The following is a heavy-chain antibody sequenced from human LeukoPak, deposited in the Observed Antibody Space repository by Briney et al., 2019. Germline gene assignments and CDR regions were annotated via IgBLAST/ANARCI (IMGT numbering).Heavy chain of an antibody. CDR1: GFTFSRYG. D-gene: IGHD2-2*01. J-gene: IGHJ4*02. CDR2: ISGNGVRT. Sequence: PGGSLRLSCAASGFTFSRYGMSWVRQAPGKGLEWVSAISGNGVRTYYTDSVKGRFTISRDNSKNTLYLQMNSLRAEDTAVYSCAKDPLVVPAANEIYLEGFDFWGQGTLVTVSS. CDR3: AKDPLVVPAANEIYLEGFDF. V-gene: IGHV3-23*01.